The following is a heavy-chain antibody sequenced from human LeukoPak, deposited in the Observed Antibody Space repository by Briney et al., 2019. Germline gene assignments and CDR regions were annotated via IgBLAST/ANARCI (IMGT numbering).Heavy chain of an antibody. CDR3: ARDLRAKYYYYYMDV. J-gene: IGHJ6*03. CDR1: GYTFTSYY. V-gene: IGHV1-46*01. Sequence: GASVKVSCRASGYTFTSYYMHWVRQAPGQGLEWMGIINPSGGSTSYAEKFQGRVTMTRDMSTSTVYMELSSLRSEDTAVYYCARDLRAKYYYYYMDVWGKGTTVTVSS. D-gene: IGHD3-9*01. CDR2: INPSGGST.